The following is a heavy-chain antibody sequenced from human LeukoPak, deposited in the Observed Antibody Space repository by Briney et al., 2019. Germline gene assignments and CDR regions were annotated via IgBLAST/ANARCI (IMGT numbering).Heavy chain of an antibody. CDR2: IYYSGST. D-gene: IGHD2-15*01. J-gene: IGHJ4*02. CDR1: GGSISSGDYY. CDR3: ARVYCSGGSCQLDY. V-gene: IGHV4-30-4*01. Sequence: SETLSLTCTVSGGSISSGDYYWSWIRQLPGKGLEWIGYIYYSGSTYYNPSLKSRVTISVDTSKNQFSLKPSSVTAADTAVYYCARVYCSGGSCQLDYWGQGTLVTVSS.